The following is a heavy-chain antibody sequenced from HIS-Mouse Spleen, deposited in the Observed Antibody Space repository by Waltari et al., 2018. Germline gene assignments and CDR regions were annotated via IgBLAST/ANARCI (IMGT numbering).Heavy chain of an antibody. V-gene: IGHV4-39*07. J-gene: IGHJ2*01. Sequence: QLQLQESGPGLVKPSETLSLTCTVSGGSISSSSYYWGWIRQPPGKGLEWIRSIYYSGSTYYNPSLKSRVTISVDTSKNPFSLKLSSVTAADTAVYYCAREIPYSSSWYDWYFDLWGRGTLVTVSS. CDR2: IYYSGST. CDR3: AREIPYSSSWYDWYFDL. CDR1: GGSISSSSYY. D-gene: IGHD6-13*01.